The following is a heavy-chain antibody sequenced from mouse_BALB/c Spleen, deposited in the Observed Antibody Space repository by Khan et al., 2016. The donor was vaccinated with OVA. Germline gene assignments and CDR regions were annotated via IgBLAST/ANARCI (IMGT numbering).Heavy chain of an antibody. D-gene: IGHD6-1*01. Sequence: VQLVESGAELMRPGASVKLSCKTSGYIFTSYWIHWVKQRSGQGLEWIARIYPGTDNTYYNEKFKDKATLTADKSSNTAYMQLSSLKSDDSADYCCAREEPLYYCDYWGQGTTLTVSS. CDR1: GYIFTSYW. J-gene: IGHJ2*01. CDR3: AREEPLYYCDY. CDR2: IYPGTDNT. V-gene: IGHV1-76*01.